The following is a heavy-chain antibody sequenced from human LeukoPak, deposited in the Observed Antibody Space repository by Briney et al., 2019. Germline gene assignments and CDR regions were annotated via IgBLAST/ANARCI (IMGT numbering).Heavy chain of an antibody. J-gene: IGHJ3*02. D-gene: IGHD5-18*01. V-gene: IGHV5-51*01. CDR2: IYPGDSDT. Sequence: KISCKGSGYSFTSYWIGWVRQMPGKGLEWMGIIYPGDSDTRYSPSFQGQVTISADKSISTAYLQWSSLKASDTAMYYCASAYSYGNDAFDIWGQGTMVTVSS. CDR3: ASAYSYGNDAFDI. CDR1: GYSFTSYW.